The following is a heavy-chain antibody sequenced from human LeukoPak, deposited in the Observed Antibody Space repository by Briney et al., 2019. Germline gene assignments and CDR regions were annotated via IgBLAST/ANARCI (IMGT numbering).Heavy chain of an antibody. CDR1: GGTFSSYA. V-gene: IGHV1-69*05. D-gene: IGHD5-24*01. Sequence: SVKVSCKASGGTFSSYAISWVRQAPAQGLEWMGGIIPIFGTANYAQKFQGRVTITTDGYTSTDYMELSSLRSEDTAVYYCGISPCIYGYKYYFDYWGQGTLVTVSS. CDR3: GISPCIYGYKYYFDY. CDR2: IIPIFGTA. J-gene: IGHJ4*02.